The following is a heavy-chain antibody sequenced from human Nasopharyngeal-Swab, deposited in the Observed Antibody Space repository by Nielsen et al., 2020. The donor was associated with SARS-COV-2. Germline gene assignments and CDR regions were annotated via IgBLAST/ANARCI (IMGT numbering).Heavy chain of an antibody. CDR1: GGSFSDDY. CDR2: IIQRGST. V-gene: IGHV4-34*01. D-gene: IGHD3-3*01. Sequence: LRLSWAVFGGSFSDDYWGWVRPLPGKWLERIGEIIQRGSTTYNPSLKSRLSMSVYPSKNQFSLKLSSMTAADTAVYYCARGARSPSGSFDFWNARYYYYYYMGVWGKGTTVTVSS. J-gene: IGHJ6*03. CDR3: ARGARSPSGSFDFWNARYYYYYYMGV.